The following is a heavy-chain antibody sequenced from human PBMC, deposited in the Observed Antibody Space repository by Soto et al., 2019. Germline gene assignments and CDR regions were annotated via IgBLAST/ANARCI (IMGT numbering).Heavy chain of an antibody. CDR2: ISGYNGNT. V-gene: IGHV1-18*01. D-gene: IGHD6-13*01. CDR1: GFTFTSHT. Sequence: QVQLVQSGAEVKKPGASVKVSCKSSGFTFTSHTITWVRQVPGQGLEWMGWISGYNGNTHYAQKLQGSVTMTTDTSTSTAYMELRSLRSDDTAVYYCARGAIAVDNWGQGTLVTVSS. J-gene: IGHJ4*02. CDR3: ARGAIAVDN.